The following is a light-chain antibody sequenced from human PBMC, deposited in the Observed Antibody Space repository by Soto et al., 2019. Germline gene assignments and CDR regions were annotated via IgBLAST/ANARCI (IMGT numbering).Light chain of an antibody. CDR2: GAS. J-gene: IGKJ1*01. CDR3: QQYINLWT. V-gene: IGKV3-15*01. CDR1: QSVSSN. Sequence: EIVMTQSPATLSVAPGERVTLSCRARQSVSSNLAWYQQKPGPSPRLLIYGASTRATGIPARFSGSGSGTESPPTISRLQSEDFAVYYCQQYINLWTFGQGTKVDTK.